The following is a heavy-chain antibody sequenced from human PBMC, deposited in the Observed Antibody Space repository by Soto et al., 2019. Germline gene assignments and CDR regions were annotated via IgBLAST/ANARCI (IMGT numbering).Heavy chain of an antibody. D-gene: IGHD2-21*02. J-gene: IGHJ5*02. CDR1: GFTFSSYE. CDR2: ISSSGSTI. CDR3: ARGGVTANNWFDP. V-gene: IGHV3-48*03. Sequence: GGSLRLSCAASGFTFSSYEMNWVRQAPGKGLEWVSYISSSGSTIYYADSVKGRFTISRDNAKNSLYLQMNSLRAEDTAVYYCARGGVTANNWFDPWGQGTLVTVS.